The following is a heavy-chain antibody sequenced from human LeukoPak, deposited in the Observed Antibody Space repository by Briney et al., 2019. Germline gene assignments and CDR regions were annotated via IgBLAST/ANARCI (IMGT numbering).Heavy chain of an antibody. V-gene: IGHV4-39*07. J-gene: IGHJ4*02. CDR3: ARFSGRIVVVTAIPGYYFDY. D-gene: IGHD2-21*02. CDR1: GGSISSSSYY. Sequence: SETLSLTCTVSGGSISSSSYYWGWIRQPPGKGLEWIGSIYYSGSTYYNPSLKSRVTISVDTSKNQFSLKLSSVTAADTAVYYCARFSGRIVVVTAIPGYYFDYWGQGTLVTVSS. CDR2: IYYSGST.